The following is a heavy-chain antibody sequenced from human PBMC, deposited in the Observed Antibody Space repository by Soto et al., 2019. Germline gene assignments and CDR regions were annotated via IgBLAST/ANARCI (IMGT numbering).Heavy chain of an antibody. J-gene: IGHJ5*02. Sequence: QVQLVQSGAEVKKPGSSVKVSCKASGGSFTSYAFSWVRQAPGQGLEWVGGVIPIFGTPKYAQKFQGRVTISAERSTSKAYRDLTGLTAEDTAVYFCERDPRPHFSNWDSGVWFDTWGQGTLVIVSS. CDR2: VIPIFGTP. CDR3: ERDPRPHFSNWDSGVWFDT. V-gene: IGHV1-69*06. D-gene: IGHD6-13*01. CDR1: GGSFTSYA.